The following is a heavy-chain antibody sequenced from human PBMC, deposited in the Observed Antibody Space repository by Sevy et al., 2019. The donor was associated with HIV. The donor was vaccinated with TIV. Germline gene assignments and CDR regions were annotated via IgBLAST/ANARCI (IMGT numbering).Heavy chain of an antibody. Sequence: SETLSLTCTVSGGSISSVGYFWTWLRQHPRKGLGWIGSISYSGSTNYTPSLKSRVTLSVDTSKNQFSLKLSSVTAADTAVYYCAGATKLDGFDFWGQGTMVTVSS. CDR1: GGSISSVGYF. CDR2: ISYSGST. V-gene: IGHV4-31*03. D-gene: IGHD2-2*03. CDR3: AGATKLDGFDF. J-gene: IGHJ3*01.